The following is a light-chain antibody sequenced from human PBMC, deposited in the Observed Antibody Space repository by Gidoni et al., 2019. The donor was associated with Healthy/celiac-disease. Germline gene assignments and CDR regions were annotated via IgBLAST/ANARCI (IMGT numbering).Light chain of an antibody. V-gene: IGKV3-20*01. CDR3: QQYGSSQGYT. J-gene: IGKJ2*01. CDR2: GAS. Sequence: IVLPQSPGTLSLSPGERATLSCRASQSVSSSYLAWYQQKPGQAPRLLISGASSRATDIPDRFSGSGSGTDFTLTISRLEPEDFAVYYCQQYGSSQGYTFXQXTRLXIK. CDR1: QSVSSSY.